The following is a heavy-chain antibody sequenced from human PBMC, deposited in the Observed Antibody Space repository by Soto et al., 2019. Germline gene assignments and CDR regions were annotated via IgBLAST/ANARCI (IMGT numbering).Heavy chain of an antibody. Sequence: SQPLRVTNAVAGGTIGNSDWWSFVRKHPGKGLEWIGEIYHSGSTNYNPSLKSRVTISVDESKNQFSLKLSSVTAADTAVYYCARVGVDTAMPNHYYYYGMDVWGQGTTVTVSS. J-gene: IGHJ6*02. CDR3: ARVGVDTAMPNHYYYYGMDV. V-gene: IGHV4-4*02. CDR1: GGTIGNSDW. CDR2: IYHSGST. D-gene: IGHD5-18*01.